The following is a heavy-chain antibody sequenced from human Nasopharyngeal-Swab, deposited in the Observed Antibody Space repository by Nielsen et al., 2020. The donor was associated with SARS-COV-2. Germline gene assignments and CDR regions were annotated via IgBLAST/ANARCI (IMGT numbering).Heavy chain of an antibody. CDR3: ARGGDGYSMDY. D-gene: IGHD5-24*01. CDR1: GYTFSNYW. J-gene: IGHJ4*02. V-gene: IGHV3-74*01. Sequence: GESLKISCVGSGYTFSNYWMHWVRQVPGKGLVWVSRLHSDGSGTTYADSVRGRFTISRDNAKNTLYLQMNSLRAEDTAVYYCARGGDGYSMDYWGQGTLVTVSS. CDR2: LHSDGSGT.